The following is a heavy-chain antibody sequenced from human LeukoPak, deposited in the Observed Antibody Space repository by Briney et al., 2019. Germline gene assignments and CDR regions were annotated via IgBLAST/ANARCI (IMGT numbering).Heavy chain of an antibody. Sequence: GGSLRLSCAASGFTFSSYAMNWVRQAPGKGLEWVSIISGSGSSIYYADSVKGRFTISRDNSKNTLYLQMNSLRAEDTAVYYCAKDYYGSGSLELYFDYWGQGTLVTVSS. D-gene: IGHD3-10*01. CDR1: GFTFSSYA. CDR2: ISGSGSSI. J-gene: IGHJ4*02. V-gene: IGHV3-23*01. CDR3: AKDYYGSGSLELYFDY.